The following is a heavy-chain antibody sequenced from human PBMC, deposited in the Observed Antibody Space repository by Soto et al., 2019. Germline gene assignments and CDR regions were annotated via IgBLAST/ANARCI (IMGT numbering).Heavy chain of an antibody. J-gene: IGHJ6*02. CDR1: GFIFSDHH. D-gene: IGHD3-16*01. CDR2: SRNKNKNYST. Sequence: PGGSLRLSCTVSGFIFSDHHIDWVRQAPGKGLEWVARSRNKNKNYSTEYAASVRGRFTISRDDSQRSLHLQMNSLKVEDTAVYYCAQVTGTPHLGSLGMGVWGPGTTVTVSS. V-gene: IGHV3-72*01. CDR3: AQVTGTPHLGSLGMGV.